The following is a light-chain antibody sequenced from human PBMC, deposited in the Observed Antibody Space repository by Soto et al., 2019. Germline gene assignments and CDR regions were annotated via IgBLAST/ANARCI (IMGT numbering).Light chain of an antibody. CDR3: QQRNIGPPVT. CDR2: GAF. CDR1: PSVTNY. V-gene: IGKV3-11*01. Sequence: EIVLTQSPATLSLSPGERATLSCRASPSVTNYLAWYQQKPGQAPRLVIYGAFNRATGIPARFSGSGSGTDFTLTISSREPEDFAVYYCQQRNIGPPVTFGQGTRLEIK. J-gene: IGKJ5*01.